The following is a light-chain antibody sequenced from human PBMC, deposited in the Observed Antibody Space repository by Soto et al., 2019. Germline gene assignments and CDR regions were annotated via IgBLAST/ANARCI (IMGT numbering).Light chain of an antibody. CDR3: QQYVSPPIT. CDR2: GAS. J-gene: IGKJ5*01. CDR1: QLFSSN. Sequence: DIVMTQSPDSLAVSPGESVTLSCRASQLFSSNLAWYQHKPGQAPSLLIYGASSRATGIPDRFSGSGSGTDFTLTISRLEPEDFAVYYCQQYVSPPITFGQGTRLEI. V-gene: IGKV3-20*01.